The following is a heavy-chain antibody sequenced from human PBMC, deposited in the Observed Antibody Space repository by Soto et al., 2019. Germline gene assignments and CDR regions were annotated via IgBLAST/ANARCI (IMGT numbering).Heavy chain of an antibody. V-gene: IGHV1-2*02. Sequence: ASVKVSCKASGYTFTGYYMHWVRQAPGQGLEWMGWINPNSGGTNYAQKFQGRVTMTRDTSISTAYMELSRLRSDDTAVYYCAIVPLGYCTNGVCYTTPFDYWGQGTLVTVSS. J-gene: IGHJ4*02. CDR2: INPNSGGT. D-gene: IGHD2-8*01. CDR3: AIVPLGYCTNGVCYTTPFDY. CDR1: GYTFTGYY.